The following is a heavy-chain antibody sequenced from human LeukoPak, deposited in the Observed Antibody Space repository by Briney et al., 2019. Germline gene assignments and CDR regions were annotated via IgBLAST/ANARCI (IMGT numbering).Heavy chain of an antibody. D-gene: IGHD3-10*01. Sequence: SETLSLTCTVSGYSISSGYYWSWIRQPPGKGLEWIGEINHSGSTNYNPSLKSRVTISVDTSKNQFSLKLSSVTAADTAVYYCARVSYYYGSGTSRRGTIFDYWGQGTLVTVSS. CDR3: ARVSYYYGSGTSRRGTIFDY. J-gene: IGHJ4*02. CDR1: GYSISSGYY. CDR2: INHSGST. V-gene: IGHV4-38-2*02.